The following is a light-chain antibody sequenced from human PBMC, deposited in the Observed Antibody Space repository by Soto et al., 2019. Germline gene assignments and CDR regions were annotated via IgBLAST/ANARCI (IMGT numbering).Light chain of an antibody. CDR3: SSYAGSNNFKV. V-gene: IGLV2-8*01. CDR1: SSDVGGYNY. CDR2: EVS. Sequence: QSALTRPPSASGSPGQSVTISCTGTSSDVGGYNYVSWYQHHPGKAPKVMIYEVSKRPSGVPDRFSGSKSGNTASLTVSGLQAEDEADYYCSSYAGSNNFKVFGGGTKLTVL. J-gene: IGLJ2*01.